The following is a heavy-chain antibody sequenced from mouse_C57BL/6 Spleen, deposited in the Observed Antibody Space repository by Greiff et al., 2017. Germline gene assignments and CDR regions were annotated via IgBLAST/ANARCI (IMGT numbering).Heavy chain of an antibody. CDR2: ISYDGSN. V-gene: IGHV3-6*01. CDR1: GYSITSGYY. J-gene: IGHJ4*01. Sequence: EVKLMESGPGLVKPSQTLSLTCSVTGYSITSGYYWNWLRQFPGNKLEWMGYISYDGSNHNTPSLNNLNSITRDTSNNQFFLKSNSVTTEDTATYYCAREKSDAMDYWGQGTSVTVSS. CDR3: AREKSDAMDY. D-gene: IGHD1-3*01.